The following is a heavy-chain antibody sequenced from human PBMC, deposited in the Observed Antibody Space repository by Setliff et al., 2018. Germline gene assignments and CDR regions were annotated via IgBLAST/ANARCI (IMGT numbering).Heavy chain of an antibody. CDR2: INPNSGGT. V-gene: IGHV1-2*02. CDR3: ARRQGASGTTLYY. Sequence: ASVKVSCKASGYTFTGYYMHWVRQAPGQGLEWMGWINPNSGGTNYAQKFQGRVTMTRDTSISTAYMELSRLRSEDTAVYYCARRQGASGTTLYYWGQGTLVTVSS. J-gene: IGHJ4*02. CDR1: GYTFTGYY. D-gene: IGHD3-10*01.